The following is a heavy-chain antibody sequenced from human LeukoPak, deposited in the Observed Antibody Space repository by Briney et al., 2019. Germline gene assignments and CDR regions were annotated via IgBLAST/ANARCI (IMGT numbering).Heavy chain of an antibody. V-gene: IGHV5-51*01. CDR2: IYPGDSDT. Sequence: GESLKISCKGSGCTFTTYWIGWVRQMPGKGLEWMGIIYPGDSDTRYNTSVQGQVSISADKSISTAYLQWSSLKASDTAMYYCARLGRSTWKDAFDIWGQGTMVTVSS. CDR1: GCTFTTYW. J-gene: IGHJ3*02. CDR3: ARLGRSTWKDAFDI. D-gene: IGHD6-13*01.